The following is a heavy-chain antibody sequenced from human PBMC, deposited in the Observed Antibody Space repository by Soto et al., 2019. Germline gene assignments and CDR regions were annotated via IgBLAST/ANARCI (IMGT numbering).Heavy chain of an antibody. D-gene: IGHD3-22*01. CDR3: ARASTYYYDSSGWILDYYYYYGMDV. Sequence: SETLSLTCAVYGGSFSGYYWSWIRQPPGKGLEWIGEINHSGSTNYNPSLKSRVTISVDKSKNQFSLKLSSVTAADTAVYYCARASTYYYDSSGWILDYYYYYGMDVWGQGTTVTVSS. V-gene: IGHV4-34*01. CDR2: INHSGST. J-gene: IGHJ6*02. CDR1: GGSFSGYY.